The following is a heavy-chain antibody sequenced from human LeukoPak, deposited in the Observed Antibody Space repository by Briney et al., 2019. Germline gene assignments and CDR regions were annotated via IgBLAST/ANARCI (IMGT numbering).Heavy chain of an antibody. CDR1: GYSFTDYW. J-gene: IGHJ4*02. D-gene: IGHD6-19*01. Sequence: GESLKISCKGSGYSFTDYWIGWVRQMPGKGLEWMGIIYPGDSDTKYSPSLRGHVTISADKSINTAYLQWSSLKASDTAMYYCARRGLGQWTDYWGQGTLVTVSS. V-gene: IGHV5-51*01. CDR3: ARRGLGQWTDY. CDR2: IYPGDSDT.